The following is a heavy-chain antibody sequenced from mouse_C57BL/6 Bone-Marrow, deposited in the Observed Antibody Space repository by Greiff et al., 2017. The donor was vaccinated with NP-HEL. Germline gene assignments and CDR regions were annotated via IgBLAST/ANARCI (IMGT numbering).Heavy chain of an antibody. V-gene: IGHV1-15*01. J-gene: IGHJ1*03. CDR2: IDPETGGT. Sequence: VKLQQSGAELVRPGASVTLSCKASGYTFTDYEMHWVKQTPVHGLEWIGAIDPETGGTAYNQKFKGKAILTADKSSSTAYMELRSLTSEDSAVYYCTSDGYYPYWYFDVWGTGTTVTVSS. D-gene: IGHD2-3*01. CDR1: GYTFTDYE. CDR3: TSDGYYPYWYFDV.